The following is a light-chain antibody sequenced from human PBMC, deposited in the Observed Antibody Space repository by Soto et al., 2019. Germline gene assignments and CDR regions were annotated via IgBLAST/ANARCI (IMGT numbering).Light chain of an antibody. CDR1: QGISSY. Sequence: DIQLTQSPSFLSASVGDRVTITCRASQGISSYLAWYQQKPGKAPKLLIYAASTLQSGVPSRFSGSGSGTEFTLTISSLQPEDFATYYCQQLNSYPLTLRGGPKVDIK. CDR3: QQLNSYPLT. V-gene: IGKV1-9*01. J-gene: IGKJ4*01. CDR2: AAS.